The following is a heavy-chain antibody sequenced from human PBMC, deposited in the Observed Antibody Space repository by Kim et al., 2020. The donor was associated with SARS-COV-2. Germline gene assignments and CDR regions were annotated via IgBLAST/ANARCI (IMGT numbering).Heavy chain of an antibody. Sequence: GGSLRLSCAVSGFTFSNYDMSWVRQAPGKGLEWVSHIGGAAGTTYYADSVKGRFTISRDNAKNSLYLQMNSLRDEDTAVYYCAGLSEFPAWGQGTLVTVS. CDR2: IGGAAGTT. CDR1: GFTFSNYD. V-gene: IGHV3-48*02. D-gene: IGHD3-10*01. CDR3: AGLSEFPA. J-gene: IGHJ5*02.